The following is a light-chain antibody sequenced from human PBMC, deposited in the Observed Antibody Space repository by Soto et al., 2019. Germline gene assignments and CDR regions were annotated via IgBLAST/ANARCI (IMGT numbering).Light chain of an antibody. V-gene: IGKV3-20*01. CDR1: QSVSSSY. Sequence: EIVLTQSPGTLSLSPGERATLSCRASQSVSSSYLAWYQQKPGQAPRLLIYGASSSATGIPDRFSGSGSGKNFTLTISRLEPEDLAVYYCQQYGSSPWTVGHGPQVHIK. CDR2: GAS. J-gene: IGKJ1*01. CDR3: QQYGSSPWT.